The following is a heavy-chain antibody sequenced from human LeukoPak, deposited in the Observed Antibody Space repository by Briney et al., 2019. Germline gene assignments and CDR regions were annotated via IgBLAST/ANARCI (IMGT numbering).Heavy chain of an antibody. J-gene: IGHJ4*02. CDR3: AKSPPGGAIDY. Sequence: GGSLRLSCAASGFTFSSYWMSWVRQAPGKGLEWVANIKQDGSEKYYVDSVKGRFTISRDNAKNSLYLQMNSLRAEDTAVYYCAKSPPGGAIDYWGQGSLVTVSS. D-gene: IGHD3-10*01. CDR1: GFTFSSYW. CDR2: IKQDGSEK. V-gene: IGHV3-7*01.